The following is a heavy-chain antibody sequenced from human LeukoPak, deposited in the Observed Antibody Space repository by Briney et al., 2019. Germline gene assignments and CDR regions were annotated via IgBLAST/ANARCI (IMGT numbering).Heavy chain of an antibody. D-gene: IGHD3-16*02. J-gene: IGHJ6*03. Sequence: GRSLRLSCAASGFTFSSYGLHWVRQAPGKGLEWVAVISYDGSNKYYADSVKGRFTISRDNSKNTLYLQMNSLRAEDTAVYYCAKGHRHLSYYMDVWGKGTTVTVSS. CDR1: GFTFSSYG. CDR2: ISYDGSNK. CDR3: AKGHRHLSYYMDV. V-gene: IGHV3-30*18.